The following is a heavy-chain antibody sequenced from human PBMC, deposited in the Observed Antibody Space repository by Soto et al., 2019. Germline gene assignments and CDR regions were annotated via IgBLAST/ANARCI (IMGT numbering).Heavy chain of an antibody. CDR3: ARGNYGMDV. CDR1: GFTFSNYW. CDR2: IKSDGSST. J-gene: IGHJ6*02. Sequence: EVQLVESGGGLVQPGGSLRLSCSASGFTFSNYWMHWVRQAPGKGLVWVSRIKSDGSSTNYADSVKGGFTSSRDNAKNTLYLQLNSLRVEDTAVYYCARGNYGMDVWGQGTTVTVSS. V-gene: IGHV3-74*01.